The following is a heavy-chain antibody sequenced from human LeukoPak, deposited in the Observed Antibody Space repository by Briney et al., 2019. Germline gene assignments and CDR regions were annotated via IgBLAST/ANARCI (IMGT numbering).Heavy chain of an antibody. V-gene: IGHV4-39*07. J-gene: IGHJ4*02. CDR1: GDSISSSSYS. CDR3: AREAAAAGDY. D-gene: IGHD6-13*01. CDR2: IYYSGST. Sequence: PSETLSLTCTVSGDSISSSSYSWGWLRQPPGKGLEWIGSIYYSGSTYYNPSLKSRVTISVDTSKNQFSLKLSSVTAADTAVYYCAREAAAAGDYWGQGTLVTVSS.